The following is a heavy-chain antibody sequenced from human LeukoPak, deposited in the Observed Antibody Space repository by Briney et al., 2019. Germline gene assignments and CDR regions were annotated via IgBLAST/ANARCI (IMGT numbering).Heavy chain of an antibody. CDR3: ARWRSGYDFWSGYYTRLALSFDY. CDR2: MNTKSGNT. V-gene: IGHV1-8*01. D-gene: IGHD3-3*01. J-gene: IGHJ4*02. CDR1: GYTFTRYD. Sequence: GASVKVSCKASGYTFTRYDINWVRQATGQGLEWMGWMNTKSGNTGHAQKFQGRVTMTRDTSISTAYMELSRLRSDDTAVYYCARWRSGYDFWSGYYTRLALSFDYWGQGTLVTVSS.